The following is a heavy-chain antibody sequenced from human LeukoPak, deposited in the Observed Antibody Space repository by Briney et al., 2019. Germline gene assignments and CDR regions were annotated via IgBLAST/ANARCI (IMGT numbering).Heavy chain of an antibody. Sequence: GGSLRLSCAASGFTFSSYAMHWVRQAPGKGLEWVAVISYDGSNKYYADSVKGRFTISRDNSKNTLYLQMNSLRAEDTAVYYCARDGRYWYFDLWGRGTLVTVSS. J-gene: IGHJ2*01. V-gene: IGHV3-30-3*01. CDR1: GFTFSSYA. CDR2: ISYDGSNK. CDR3: ARDGRYWYFDL.